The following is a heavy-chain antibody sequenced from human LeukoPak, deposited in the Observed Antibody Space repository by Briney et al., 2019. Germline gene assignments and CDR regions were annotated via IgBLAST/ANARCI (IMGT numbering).Heavy chain of an antibody. V-gene: IGHV3-21*01. CDR2: ISSSSSDI. J-gene: IGHJ4*02. Sequence: GGSLRLSCAASGFTFSTYSMNWVRQAPGKGLEWVSYISSSSSDIYYADSLKGRFTISRNNAKNSLYLQMNSLRAEDTAVYYCARASLLWFGEFPFDYWGQGTLVTVSS. CDR1: GFTFSTYS. D-gene: IGHD3-10*01. CDR3: ARASLLWFGEFPFDY.